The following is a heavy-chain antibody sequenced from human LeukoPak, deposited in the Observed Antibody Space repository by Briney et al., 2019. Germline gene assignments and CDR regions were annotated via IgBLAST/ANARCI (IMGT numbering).Heavy chain of an antibody. CDR2: INHSGST. V-gene: IGHV4-34*01. J-gene: IGHJ4*02. CDR3: ARYEDSSGYYYY. CDR1: GGSFSGYY. D-gene: IGHD3-22*01. Sequence: SETLSLTCAVYGGSFSGYYWSWIRQPPGRGLEWIGEINHSGSTNYNPSLKSRVTISVDTSKNQFSLKLSSVTAADTAVYYCARYEDSSGYYYYWGQGTLVTVSS.